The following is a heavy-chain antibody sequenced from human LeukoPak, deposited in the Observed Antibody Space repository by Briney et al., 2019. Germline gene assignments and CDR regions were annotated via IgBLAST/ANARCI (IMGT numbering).Heavy chain of an antibody. CDR3: AKDLGDSSSGYYFDY. Sequence: GGSLRLSCAAFGFTFSSYGMHWVRQAPGKGLEWVAVIWYDGSNKYYADSVKGRFTISRDNSKNTLYLQMNSLRAEDTAVYYCAKDLGDSSSGYYFDYWGQGTLVTVSS. J-gene: IGHJ4*02. V-gene: IGHV3-33*06. CDR2: IWYDGSNK. D-gene: IGHD3-22*01. CDR1: GFTFSSYG.